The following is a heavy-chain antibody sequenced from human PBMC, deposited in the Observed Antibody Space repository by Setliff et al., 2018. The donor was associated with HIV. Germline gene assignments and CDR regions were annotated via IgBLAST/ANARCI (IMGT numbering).Heavy chain of an antibody. J-gene: IGHJ4*02. V-gene: IGHV1-18*01. Sequence: ASVKVSCKASGGTFSSYVISWVRQAPGQGPEWMGWISGYSGHTSYAQKIQGRVTMTRDTSISTAYMELSRLRSDDTVVYYCARGGVGYYFDYWGQGTLVTVSS. CDR2: ISGYSGHT. CDR1: GGTFSSYV. D-gene: IGHD1-26*01. CDR3: ARGGVGYYFDY.